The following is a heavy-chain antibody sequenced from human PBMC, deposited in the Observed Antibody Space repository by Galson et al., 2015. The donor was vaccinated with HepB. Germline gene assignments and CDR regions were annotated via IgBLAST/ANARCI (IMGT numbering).Heavy chain of an antibody. Sequence: SLRLSCAASGFTFSTYWMHWARQAPGKGLVWVSHINIDGSDIKYADSVRGRFTISRDNARNTPDLQMNSLTAEDTATYYCVRGSSDWLGLDYWGQGALVIVSS. J-gene: IGHJ4*02. CDR1: GFTFSTYW. CDR2: INIDGSDI. CDR3: VRGSSDWLGLDY. D-gene: IGHD6-19*01. V-gene: IGHV3-74*01.